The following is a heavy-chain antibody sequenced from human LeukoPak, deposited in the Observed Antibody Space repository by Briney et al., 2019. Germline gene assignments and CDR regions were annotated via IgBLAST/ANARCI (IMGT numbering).Heavy chain of an antibody. CDR1: GFTFSSYW. V-gene: IGHV3-74*01. J-gene: IGHJ4*02. D-gene: IGHD6-19*01. CDR2: INSDGRST. CDR3: ARVRYSSGWSFDY. Sequence: GGSLRLSCAASGFTFSSYWMHWVRQAPGKGLVWVSRINSDGRSTSYADSVKGRFTISRANDKNKLYLQMNSLRAEDTAVYYCARVRYSSGWSFDYWGQGTLVTVSS.